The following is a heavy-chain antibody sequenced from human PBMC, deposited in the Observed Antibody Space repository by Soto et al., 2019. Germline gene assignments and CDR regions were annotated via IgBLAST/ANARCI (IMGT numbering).Heavy chain of an antibody. Sequence: QVQLQQWGAGLLKPSETLSLTCAVYGGSFSGYYWSWIRQPPGKGLEWIGEINHSGSTNYNPSLKSLVTISVDTSKNQFSLKLSSVTAADTAVYYCARRRGYRYGPPLFDPWGQGTLVTVSS. CDR3: ARRRGYRYGPPLFDP. D-gene: IGHD5-18*01. CDR2: INHSGST. V-gene: IGHV4-34*01. J-gene: IGHJ5*02. CDR1: GGSFSGYY.